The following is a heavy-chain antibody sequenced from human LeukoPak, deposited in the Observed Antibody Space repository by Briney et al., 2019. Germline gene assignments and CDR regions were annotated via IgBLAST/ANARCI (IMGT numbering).Heavy chain of an antibody. Sequence: GGSLRLSCAASGFTFSSYSMNWVRQAPGKGLEWVSSISSSSSYIYYADSVKGRFTISRDNAKTSLYLQMNSLRAEDTAVYYCAKTGTGYSFDYWGQGTLVTVSS. J-gene: IGHJ4*02. CDR3: AKTGTGYSFDY. V-gene: IGHV3-21*01. D-gene: IGHD3-9*01. CDR2: ISSSSSYI. CDR1: GFTFSSYS.